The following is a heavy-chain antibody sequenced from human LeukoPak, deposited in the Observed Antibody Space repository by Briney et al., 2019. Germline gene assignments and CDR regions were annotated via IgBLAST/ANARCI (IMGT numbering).Heavy chain of an antibody. V-gene: IGHV4-59*01. D-gene: IGHD4-17*01. CDR3: ARANGDYLFYFDY. CDR1: GGSISSYY. Sequence: SETLSLTCTVPGGSISSYYWSWIRQPPGKGLEWIGYFYNSWNTNYNPSLKSRVTISIDTSKNQFSLRLSSVTAADTAVYYCARANGDYLFYFDYWGQGTLVTVSS. J-gene: IGHJ4*02. CDR2: FYNSWNT.